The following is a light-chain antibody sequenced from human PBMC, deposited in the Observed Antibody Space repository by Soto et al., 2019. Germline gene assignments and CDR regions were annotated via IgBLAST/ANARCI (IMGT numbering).Light chain of an antibody. Sequence: EIVLTQSPATLSLSPGERATLSCRASQSVSSYLAWYQQKPGQAPRLLIYDASTRATGIPARFSGSGSGTDVTLTISRLEPEDFAVYYCQQRSNWLTFGGGTKVEIK. CDR3: QQRSNWLT. V-gene: IGKV3-11*01. CDR2: DAS. J-gene: IGKJ4*01. CDR1: QSVSSY.